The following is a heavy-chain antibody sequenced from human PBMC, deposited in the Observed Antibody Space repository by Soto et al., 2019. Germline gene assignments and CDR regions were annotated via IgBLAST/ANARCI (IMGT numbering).Heavy chain of an antibody. V-gene: IGHV3-30*18. J-gene: IGHJ6*03. D-gene: IGHD6-19*01. Sequence: GGSLRLSCAASGFTFSSYSMNWVRQAPGKGLEWVAVISYDGSNEYYADSVKGRFTISRDNSKNTLYLQMNSLRAEDTAVYYCAKDPNSSGWYGYYYYYYMDVWGKGTTVTVSS. CDR2: ISYDGSNE. CDR1: GFTFSSYS. CDR3: AKDPNSSGWYGYYYYYYMDV.